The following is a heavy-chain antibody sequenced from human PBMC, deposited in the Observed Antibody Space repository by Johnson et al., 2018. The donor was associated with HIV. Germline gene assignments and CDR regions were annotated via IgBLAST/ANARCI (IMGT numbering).Heavy chain of an antibody. CDR2: INSDGSST. CDR3: AKDTRYYDSSGYPTEAFDC. Sequence: VQLVESGGGLVQPGGSLRLSCAASGFTFSSYWMHWVRQAPGKGLVWVSRINSDGSSTSYADSVKGRFTISRDNAKNSLYLQMNSLRTEDTAFYYCAKDTRYYDSSGYPTEAFDCWGQWTMVTVSS. V-gene: IGHV3-74*01. D-gene: IGHD3-22*01. CDR1: GFTFSSYW. J-gene: IGHJ3*01.